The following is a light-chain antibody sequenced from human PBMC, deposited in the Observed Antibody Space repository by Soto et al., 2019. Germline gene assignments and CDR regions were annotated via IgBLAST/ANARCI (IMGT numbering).Light chain of an antibody. CDR1: QGIGDT. CDR2: DTS. Sequence: EVVMSQSPATLSVSLGEGATLXXRASQGIGDTLAWYQHKPGQTPRXFIYDTSTRATGVPTRFSGSRAGAEFTLTINSLQSEDFAVYYCQPYNNWPLTFGGGTKVDIK. J-gene: IGKJ4*01. CDR3: QPYNNWPLT. V-gene: IGKV3-15*01.